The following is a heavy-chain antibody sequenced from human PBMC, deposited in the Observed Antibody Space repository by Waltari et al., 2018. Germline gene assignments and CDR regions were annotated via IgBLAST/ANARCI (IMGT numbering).Heavy chain of an antibody. Sequence: QVQLQQWGAGLLKPSETLSLTCAVYGGSFSGYYWSWIRQPPGKGLEWIGEINHSGSTNYNPSPKGRVTISVDTSKNQFSLKLGSVTAAATAVYYCARGHYYGSGSYAGLDYWGQGTQVTVSS. J-gene: IGHJ4*02. V-gene: IGHV4-34*01. CDR3: ARGHYYGSGSYAGLDY. CDR1: GGSFSGYY. D-gene: IGHD3-10*01. CDR2: INHSGST.